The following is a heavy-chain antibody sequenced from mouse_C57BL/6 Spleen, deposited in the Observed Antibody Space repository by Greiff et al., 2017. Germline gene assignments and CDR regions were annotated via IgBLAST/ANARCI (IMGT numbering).Heavy chain of an antibody. D-gene: IGHD2-3*01. CDR3: ARQGDDGNYSYAMDY. J-gene: IGHJ4*01. Sequence: EVNVVESGGGLVKPGGSLKLSCAASGFTFSDYGMHWVRQAPEKGLEWVAYISSGSSTIYYADTVKGRFTISRDNAKNTLFLQMTSLRAEDTAMYYCARQGDDGNYSYAMDYWGQGTSVTVSS. V-gene: IGHV5-17*01. CDR2: ISSGSSTI. CDR1: GFTFSDYG.